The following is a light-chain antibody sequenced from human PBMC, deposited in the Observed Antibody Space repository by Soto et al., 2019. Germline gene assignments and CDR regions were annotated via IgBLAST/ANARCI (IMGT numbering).Light chain of an antibody. CDR3: QQYNNWPIT. J-gene: IGKJ5*01. CDR2: GAS. CDR1: QSVSSN. V-gene: IGKV3-15*01. Sequence: EIMMTQSPATLSVSPGERPTLSFWASQSVSSNLAWYQQKPGQAPRLLIYGASSRATGIPARFRGSGSGTEFTLTISSLQSEDFAVYYCQQYNNWPITFGQGTRLEIK.